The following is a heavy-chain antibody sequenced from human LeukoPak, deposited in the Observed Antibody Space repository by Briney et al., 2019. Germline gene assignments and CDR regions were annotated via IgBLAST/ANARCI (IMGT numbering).Heavy chain of an antibody. V-gene: IGHV3-33*01. CDR2: IWNDGTDK. CDR3: ARGLGSDYLGAFDV. Sequence: GGSLRLSCAASGFTFSNYGMHWVRQAPGKGLEWVAVIWNDGTDKYYADSVKGRFTISRDNSKSTLDLQMKSLRADDTAVYYCARGLGSDYLGAFDVWGQGTMVTVSS. D-gene: IGHD6-25*01. J-gene: IGHJ3*01. CDR1: GFTFSNYG.